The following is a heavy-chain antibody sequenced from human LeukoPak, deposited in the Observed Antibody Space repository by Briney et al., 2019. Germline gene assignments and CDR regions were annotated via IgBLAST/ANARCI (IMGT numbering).Heavy chain of an antibody. CDR1: GFTFSSYA. J-gene: IGHJ4*02. CDR2: ISYDGSNK. CDR3: AREVRSRPFDY. V-gene: IGHV3-30*04. Sequence: GGSLRLSCAASGFTFSSYAMHWVRQAPGKGLEWVALISYDGSNKYYADSVKGRFTISRDNAKNSLYLQMNSLRAEDTAVYYCAREVRSRPFDYWGQGTLVTVSS.